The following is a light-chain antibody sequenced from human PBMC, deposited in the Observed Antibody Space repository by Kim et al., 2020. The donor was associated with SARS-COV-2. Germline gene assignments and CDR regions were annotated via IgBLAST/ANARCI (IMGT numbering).Light chain of an antibody. CDR3: HQYNDWPPGDT. V-gene: IGKV3-15*01. CDR1: QSISNN. CDR2: GAS. J-gene: IGKJ2*01. Sequence: EIVMTQSPATLPVSPGERATLSCRASQSISNNLAWYQVKPGQPPRLLIYGASTRATGVPDRFSGGGSGTDFTLTVSRLQSEDFAIYYCHQYNDWPPGDTFGQGTKLEI.